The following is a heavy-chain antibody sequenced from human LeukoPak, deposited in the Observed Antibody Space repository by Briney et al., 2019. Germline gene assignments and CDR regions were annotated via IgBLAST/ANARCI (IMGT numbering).Heavy chain of an antibody. CDR2: IKEDGSEK. J-gene: IGHJ6*04. V-gene: IGHV3-7*01. Sequence: QAGGSLRLSCAASDFTFSNYWMSWVRQAPGKGLEWVANIKEDGSEKKYVDSVKGRFTISRDNAKNSLYLQMNSLRAEDTAVYYCAELGITMIGGVWGKGTTVTISS. CDR3: AELGITMIGGV. CDR1: DFTFSNYW. D-gene: IGHD3-10*02.